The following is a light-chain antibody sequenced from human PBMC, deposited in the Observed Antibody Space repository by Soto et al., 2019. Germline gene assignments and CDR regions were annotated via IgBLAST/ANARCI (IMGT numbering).Light chain of an antibody. CDR1: QSVSSY. V-gene: IGKV3-11*01. CDR3: LQRSNWPRT. CDR2: DAS. Sequence: EIVLTQCPATVSLSPGERATLSCRASQSVSSYLAWYQQKPGQAPRLLIYDASKRATGIPARFSGSGSGTDFTLTISSLEPEDFAVYYCLQRSNWPRTFGLGTKVDIK. J-gene: IGKJ1*01.